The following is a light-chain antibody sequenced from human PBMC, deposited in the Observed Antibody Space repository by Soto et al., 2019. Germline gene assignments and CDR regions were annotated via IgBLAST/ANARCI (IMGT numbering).Light chain of an antibody. J-gene: IGLJ3*02. CDR1: SSDVGSCNC. CDR2: EVN. Sequence: QSALTQPASVSGSPGQAITISCTGTSSDVGSCNCVSWYQQHPGKSPTLIIYEVNKRPSGVSNRFSGSKSGNTDSLTISGLQPEAVADSYCCSSVGSPNWVFGGGPKLTVL. V-gene: IGLV2-23*02. CDR3: CSSVGSPNWV.